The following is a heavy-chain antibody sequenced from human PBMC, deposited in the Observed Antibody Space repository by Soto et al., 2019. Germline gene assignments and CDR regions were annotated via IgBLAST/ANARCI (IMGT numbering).Heavy chain of an antibody. CDR3: AGYSSSWYAFDI. J-gene: IGHJ3*02. Sequence: ASVKVSCKASGGTFSSYTISWVRQAPGQGLEWMGRIIAINGNTNYAQKFQGRVTMTTDTSTSTAYMELRSLRSDDTAVYYCAGYSSSWYAFDIWGQGTMVT. V-gene: IGHV1-18*01. CDR2: IIAINGNT. CDR1: GGTFSSYT. D-gene: IGHD6-13*01.